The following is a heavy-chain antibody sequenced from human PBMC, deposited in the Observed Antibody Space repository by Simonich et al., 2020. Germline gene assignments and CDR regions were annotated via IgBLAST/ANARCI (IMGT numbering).Heavy chain of an antibody. CDR2: IYYSGGT. CDR1: GGSISSSSYY. Sequence: QLQLQESGPGLVKPSETLSLTCTVSGGSISSSSYYWGWIRQPPGKGLEWIGSIYYSGGTSYNPSLRRRVTISVDTSKNQFSLKLSSVTAADTAVYYCARHAGFAFDIWGQGTMVTVSS. D-gene: IGHD6-13*01. V-gene: IGHV4-39*01. J-gene: IGHJ3*02. CDR3: ARHAGFAFDI.